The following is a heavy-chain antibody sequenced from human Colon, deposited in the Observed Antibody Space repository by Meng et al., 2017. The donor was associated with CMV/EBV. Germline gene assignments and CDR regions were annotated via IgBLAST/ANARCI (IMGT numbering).Heavy chain of an antibody. J-gene: IGHJ4*02. CDR1: GGTFSSYT. V-gene: IGHV1-69*04. D-gene: IGHD6-13*01. CDR3: ARDGVQGVADY. Sequence: SVKVSCKVSGGTFSSYTISWVRQAPGQGLEWMGRIIPILGIANYAQKFQGRVTITADKSTSTAYMELRSLRSDDTAVYYCARDGVQGVADYWGQGTLVTVSS. CDR2: IIPILGIA.